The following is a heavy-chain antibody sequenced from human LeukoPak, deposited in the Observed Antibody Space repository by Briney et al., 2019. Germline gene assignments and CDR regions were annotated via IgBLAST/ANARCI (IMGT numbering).Heavy chain of an antibody. Sequence: SQTLSLTCTVSGGSISSGDYYWSWIRQPPGKGLEWIGYICYSGSTYYNPSLKSRVTISVDTSKNQFSLKLSSVTAADTAVYYCARSARPAHFDYWGQGTLVTVSS. CDR1: GGSISSGDYY. CDR2: ICYSGST. CDR3: ARSARPAHFDY. D-gene: IGHD2-15*01. J-gene: IGHJ4*02. V-gene: IGHV4-30-4*01.